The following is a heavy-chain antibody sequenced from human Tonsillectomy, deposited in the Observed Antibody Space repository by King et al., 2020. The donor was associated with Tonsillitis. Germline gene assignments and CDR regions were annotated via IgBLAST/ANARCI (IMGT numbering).Heavy chain of an antibody. CDR2: IYYSGST. Sequence: QLQESGPGLVKPSETLSLTCTVSGGSISSYYWSWIRQPPGKGLEWIGYIYYSGSTNYNPSXKXRVTISVDTSKNQFSLKLSSVPAAAPAVYYCARYXYXGNSEYFQHWGQXXXVTVSS. CDR1: GGSISSYY. CDR3: ARYXYXGNSEYFQH. V-gene: IGHV4-59*01. J-gene: IGHJ1*01. D-gene: IGHD4-23*01.